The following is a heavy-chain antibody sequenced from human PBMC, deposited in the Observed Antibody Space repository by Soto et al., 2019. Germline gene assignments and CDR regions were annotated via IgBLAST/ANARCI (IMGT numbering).Heavy chain of an antibody. Sequence: EVQLVESGGGSVQPGGSLRLSCVASGFTFRSHWMHWVRQFPGKGLVWVSRISSNGSTTNYADAVKGRFSISRDNSKITLYLQMDSLGPEDTSVYYCGRDGRDYDFWGGYPFDYWGQGTLVAVSA. CDR2: ISSNGSTT. CDR1: GFTFRSHW. D-gene: IGHD3-3*01. CDR3: GRDGRDYDFWGGYPFDY. J-gene: IGHJ4*02. V-gene: IGHV3-74*01.